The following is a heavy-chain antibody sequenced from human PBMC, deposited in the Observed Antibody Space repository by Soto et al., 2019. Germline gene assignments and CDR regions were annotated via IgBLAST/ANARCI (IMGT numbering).Heavy chain of an antibody. V-gene: IGHV3-15*01. D-gene: IGHD3-9*01. CDR1: GFTFSNAW. CDR3: TPYDTYGMDV. CDR2: IKSKTDGGTT. J-gene: IGHJ6*02. Sequence: GALRLSCAASGFTFSNAWMSWVRQAPGKGLEWVGRIKSKTDGGTTDYAAPVKGRFTISRDDSKNTLYLQMNSLKTEDTAVYYCTPYDTYGMDVWGQGTTVTVSS.